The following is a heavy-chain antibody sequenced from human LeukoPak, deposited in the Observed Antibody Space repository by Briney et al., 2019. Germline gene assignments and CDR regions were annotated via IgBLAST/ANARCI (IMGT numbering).Heavy chain of an antibody. CDR1: GFTFSSYG. CDR2: TSYDGSNK. J-gene: IGHJ5*02. V-gene: IGHV3-30*18. D-gene: IGHD3-9*01. Sequence: GGSLRLSCAASGFTFSSYGMHWVRQAPGKGLEWVAVTSYDGSNKYYADSVKGRFTISRDNSKNTLYLQMNSLRAEDTAVYYCAKGIEYYDILTGHNWFDPWGQGTLVTVSS. CDR3: AKGIEYYDILTGHNWFDP.